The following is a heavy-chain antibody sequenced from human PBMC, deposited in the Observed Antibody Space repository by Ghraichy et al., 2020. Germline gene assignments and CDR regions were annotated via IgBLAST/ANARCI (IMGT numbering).Heavy chain of an antibody. V-gene: IGHV3-48*02. Sequence: GGSLRLSCVASGFPFSNFHMNWVRQAPGKGLEWISYIGGGFGPIYYADSVEGRFIISRDDAKNSLYLQMNSLRDEDTAVYFCVSGRRGATTRNGFDYWGQGTLVTVSS. D-gene: IGHD1-26*01. CDR2: IGGGFGPI. CDR1: GFPFSNFH. CDR3: VSGRRGATTRNGFDY. J-gene: IGHJ4*02.